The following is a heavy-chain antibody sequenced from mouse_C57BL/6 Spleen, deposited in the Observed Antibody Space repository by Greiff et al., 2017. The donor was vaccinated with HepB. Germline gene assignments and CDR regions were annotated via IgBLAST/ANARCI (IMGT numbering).Heavy chain of an antibody. CDR3: ARSAGGSSYFFDY. CDR2: IDPSDSET. J-gene: IGHJ2*01. D-gene: IGHD1-1*01. Sequence: QVQLKQPGAELVRPGSSVKLSCKASGYTFTSYWMHWVRQRPIQGLEWIGNIDPSDSETHYNQKFKDKATLTVDKSSSTAYMQLSSLTSEDSAVYYCARSAGGSSYFFDYWGQGTTLTVSS. V-gene: IGHV1-52*01. CDR1: GYTFTSYW.